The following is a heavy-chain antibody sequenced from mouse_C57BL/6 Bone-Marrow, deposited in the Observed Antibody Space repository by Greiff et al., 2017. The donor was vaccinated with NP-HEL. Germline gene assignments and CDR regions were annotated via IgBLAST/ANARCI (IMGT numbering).Heavy chain of an antibody. J-gene: IGHJ2*01. Sequence: VQLQQPGAELVMPGASVKLSCKASGYTFTTYWMHWVKQRPGQGLEWIGEIDPSDSYTNYNQKFKGKSTLTVDKSSSTAYMQLSSLTSEDSAVYYCARRGGNYFDYWGQGTTLTVSS. CDR2: IDPSDSYT. CDR3: ARRGGNYFDY. CDR1: GYTFTTYW. V-gene: IGHV1-69*01.